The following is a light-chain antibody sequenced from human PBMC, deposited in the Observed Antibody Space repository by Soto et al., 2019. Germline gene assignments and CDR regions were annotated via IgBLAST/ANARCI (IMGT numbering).Light chain of an antibody. CDR1: QDISNY. CDR3: QGGFT. V-gene: IGKV1-33*01. Sequence: DIQMTQSPSSLSASVGARVTITCQASQDISNYLNWYQQKPGKATKLLIYDASNLETGVPSRFSGSGSGTDFNFTISSLKPQYIATYYFQGGFTFGPGTKVDIK. CDR2: DAS. J-gene: IGKJ3*01.